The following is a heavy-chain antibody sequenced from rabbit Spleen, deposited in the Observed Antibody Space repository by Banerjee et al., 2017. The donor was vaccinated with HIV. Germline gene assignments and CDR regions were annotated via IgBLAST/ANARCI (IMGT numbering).Heavy chain of an antibody. CDR2: IDAGDSGFT. J-gene: IGHJ6*01. D-gene: IGHD1-1*01. CDR3: ARDTSSSFSSYGMDL. V-gene: IGHV1S40*01. Sequence: QSLEESGGDLVKPEASLTLTCTASGVSFSISSYMCWVRQAPGKGLEWIACIDAGDSGFTYFANWAKGRFTVSKTSSTTVTLHMTSLTAADTATYFCARDTSSSFSSYGMDLWGQGSLVTVS. CDR1: GVSFSISSY.